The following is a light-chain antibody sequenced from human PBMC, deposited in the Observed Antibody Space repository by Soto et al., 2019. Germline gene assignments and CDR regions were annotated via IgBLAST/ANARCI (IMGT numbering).Light chain of an antibody. CDR3: SSSVGSSTLV. Sequence: QSVLTQPASVSGSPGQSNTISCTGTSSDIGSYNLVSWYQQHPGKVPKVIIYEARKRPPGVSNRFSGSKSGNTASLTISGLQAEDEADYYCSSSVGSSTLVFGGGTKLTVL. J-gene: IGLJ2*01. CDR2: EAR. V-gene: IGLV2-23*01. CDR1: SSDIGSYNL.